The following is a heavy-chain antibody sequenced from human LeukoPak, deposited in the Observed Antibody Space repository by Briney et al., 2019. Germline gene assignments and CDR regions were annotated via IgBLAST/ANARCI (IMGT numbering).Heavy chain of an antibody. J-gene: IGHJ4*02. CDR3: ARERWGETSEH. CDR1: DFTVSRNY. Sequence: PGGSLRLSCAASDFTVSRNYMSWVRQAPGKGLEWVSVIYSGGSTYYADSVKGRFTISRDNSKNTLYLQMNSLRAEDTAVYYCARERWGETSEHWGQGTLVTVSS. V-gene: IGHV3-53*01. CDR2: IYSGGST. D-gene: IGHD5-24*01.